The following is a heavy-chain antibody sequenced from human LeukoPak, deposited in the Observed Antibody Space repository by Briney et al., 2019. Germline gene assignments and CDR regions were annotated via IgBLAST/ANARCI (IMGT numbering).Heavy chain of an antibody. V-gene: IGHV3-9*01. J-gene: IGHJ4*02. CDR3: ARETYYYDSSGYWVLDY. D-gene: IGHD3-22*01. Sequence: PGGSLRLSCAASGFTFDDYAMHWVRQAPGKGLEWVSGISWNSGSIGYADSVKGRFTISRDNAKNSLYLQMNSLRAEDTAVYYCARETYYYDSSGYWVLDYWGQGTLVTVSS. CDR1: GFTFDDYA. CDR2: ISWNSGSI.